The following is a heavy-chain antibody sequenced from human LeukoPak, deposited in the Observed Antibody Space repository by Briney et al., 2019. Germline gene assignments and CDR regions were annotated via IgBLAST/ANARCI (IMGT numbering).Heavy chain of an antibody. D-gene: IGHD1-26*01. CDR3: AKGTYIVGATSLIDY. CDR1: GFTFSSYA. Sequence: GGSLRFSCAASGFTFSSYAMSWVRQAPGKGLEWVSAICGSGGSTYYADSVKGRFTISRDNSKNTLYLQMNSLRAEDTAVYYCAKGTYIVGATSLIDYWGQGTLVTVTS. CDR2: ICGSGGST. V-gene: IGHV3-23*01. J-gene: IGHJ4*02.